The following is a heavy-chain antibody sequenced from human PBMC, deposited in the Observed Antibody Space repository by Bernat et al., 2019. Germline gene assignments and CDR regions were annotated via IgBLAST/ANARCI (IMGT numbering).Heavy chain of an antibody. V-gene: IGHV3-30-3*01. Sequence: QVQLVESGGGVVQPGRSLRLSCAASGFTFSSYAMHWVRQAPGKGLGWVAVISYDGSNKYSADSVKGRFTISRDNSKNTLYLQMNSLRAEDTAVYYCARDPGYDFWSGYLYYYYGMDVWGQGTTVTVSS. D-gene: IGHD3-3*01. J-gene: IGHJ6*02. CDR2: ISYDGSNK. CDR1: GFTFSSYA. CDR3: ARDPGYDFWSGYLYYYYGMDV.